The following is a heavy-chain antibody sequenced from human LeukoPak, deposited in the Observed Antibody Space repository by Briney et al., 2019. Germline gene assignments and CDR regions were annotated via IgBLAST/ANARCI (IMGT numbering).Heavy chain of an antibody. D-gene: IGHD3-22*01. V-gene: IGHV1-3*01. CDR3: TRDLGQWLLQGIFFDY. CDR2: INAGNGNT. Sequence: ASVKVSCKASGYTFTSYAMHWVRQAPGQRLEWMGWINAGNGNTKYSQKFPGRVTMTTDTSTSTAYMELRSLRSDDTAVYYCTRDLGQWLLQGIFFDYWGQGTLVTVSS. CDR1: GYTFTSYA. J-gene: IGHJ4*02.